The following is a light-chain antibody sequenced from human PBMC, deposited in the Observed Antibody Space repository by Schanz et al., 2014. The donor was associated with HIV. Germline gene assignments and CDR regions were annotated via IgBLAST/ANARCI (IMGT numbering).Light chain of an antibody. J-gene: IGKJ3*01. Sequence: EIVLTQSPATLSLSPGERATLSCRASQSVSSNLAWYQQKVGQAPRLLIYGASTRATGIPGRFSDSGSGTDFTHTISSLQGEDCAVYYCRHYGGSFGPGTTVD. CDR1: QSVSSN. V-gene: IGKV3-15*01. CDR3: RHYGGS. CDR2: GAS.